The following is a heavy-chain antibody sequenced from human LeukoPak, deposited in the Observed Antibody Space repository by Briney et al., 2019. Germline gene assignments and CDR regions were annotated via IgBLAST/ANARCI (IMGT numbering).Heavy chain of an antibody. CDR2: ISNSGSTI. V-gene: IGHV3-48*01. D-gene: IGHD3-10*01. J-gene: IGHJ4*02. CDR1: GFTFSSYS. CDR3: ARSPGIYYRSLSDS. Sequence: GGSLRLSCAASGFTFSSYSMNWVRQAPGKGLEWVSYISNSGSTIYYAGSVKGRFTISRDNAKNTLYLQMNSLRAEDTALYYCARSPGIYYRSLSDSWGQGTLVTVSS.